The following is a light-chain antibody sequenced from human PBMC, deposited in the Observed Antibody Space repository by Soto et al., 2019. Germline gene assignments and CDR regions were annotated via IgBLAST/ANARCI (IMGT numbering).Light chain of an antibody. J-gene: IGLJ2*01. V-gene: IGLV5-37*01. CDR1: SDINVGSYN. CDR3: MIWPGV. CDR2: YYSDSDK. Sequence: QPVLTQPPSSSASPGESARLTCTLPSDINVGSYNIYWYQQKPGSPPRYLLYYYSDSDKGQGSGVPSRFSGSKDASANTGILLTSGLQSEDEADYYCMIWPGVFGGGTKVTVL.